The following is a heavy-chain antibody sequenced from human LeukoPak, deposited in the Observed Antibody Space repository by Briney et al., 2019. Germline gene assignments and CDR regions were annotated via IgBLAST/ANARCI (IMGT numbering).Heavy chain of an antibody. CDR3: ARESIAAAGMSDY. J-gene: IGHJ4*02. V-gene: IGHV3-48*01. CDR2: TSSSGSTI. Sequence: GGSLRLSCAASGFTFSSYSMNWVRQAPGKGLEWVSYTSSSGSTIYYADSVKGRFTISRDNAKNSLYLQMNSLRAEDTAVYYCARESIAAAGMSDYWGQGTLVTVSS. D-gene: IGHD6-13*01. CDR1: GFTFSSYS.